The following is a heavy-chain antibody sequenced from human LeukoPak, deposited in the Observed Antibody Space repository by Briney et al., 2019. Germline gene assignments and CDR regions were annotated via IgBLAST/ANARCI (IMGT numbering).Heavy chain of an antibody. CDR2: ISSSSSYI. V-gene: IGHV3-21*01. Sequence: GGSLRLSCAASGFTFSSYSMNWVRQAPGKGLEWVSSISSSSSYIYYADSVKGRFTISRDNAKNSLYLQMNSLRAEDTAVYYCARDDDSSSLYQNGAFDIWGQGTMVTVSS. J-gene: IGHJ3*02. CDR1: GFTFSSYS. CDR3: ARDDDSSSLYQNGAFDI. D-gene: IGHD6-13*01.